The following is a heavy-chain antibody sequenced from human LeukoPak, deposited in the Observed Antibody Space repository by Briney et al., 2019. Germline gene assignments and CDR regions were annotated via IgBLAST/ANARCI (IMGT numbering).Heavy chain of an antibody. J-gene: IGHJ5*02. CDR3: ARDHPYLATVTSFDP. CDR1: GYAFTSYD. Sequence: ASVKVSCKASGYAFTSYDINWVRQATGQGLEWLGWMNPNSGNTGYAQKFQGRVTMTRDTSISTAYMELSRLRSDDTAVYYCARDHPYLATVTSFDPWGQGTLVTVSS. V-gene: IGHV1-8*01. CDR2: MNPNSGNT. D-gene: IGHD4-17*01.